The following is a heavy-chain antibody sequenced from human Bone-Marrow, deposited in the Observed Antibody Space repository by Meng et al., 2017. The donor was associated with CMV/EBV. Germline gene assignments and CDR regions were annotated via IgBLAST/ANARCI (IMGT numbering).Heavy chain of an antibody. D-gene: IGHD2/OR15-2a*01. J-gene: IGHJ4*02. Sequence: GGSLRLSCAASGFTFSRYWMSWVRQAPGKGLEWVANIKEDGSEKYYVDSVKGRFTISRDNSKNTLYLQMNSLRAEDTAVYYCARDFYSVFDYWGQGTLVTVSS. CDR3: ARDFYSVFDY. CDR2: IKEDGSEK. CDR1: GFTFSRYW. V-gene: IGHV3-7*01.